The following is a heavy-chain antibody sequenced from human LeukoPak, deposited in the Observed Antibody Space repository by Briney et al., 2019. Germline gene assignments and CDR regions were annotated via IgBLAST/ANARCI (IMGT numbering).Heavy chain of an antibody. CDR3: AKNMYYYDSSGYYYYFDY. D-gene: IGHD3-22*01. CDR1: GFTFSSYG. Sequence: PGGSLRLSCAASGFTFSSYGMSWVRQAPGKGLEWVSAISGSGGSTYYADSVKGRFTISRDNSKNTLYLQMNSLRAEDTAVYYCAKNMYYYDSSGYYYYFDYWGQGTLVTVSS. CDR2: ISGSGGST. V-gene: IGHV3-23*01. J-gene: IGHJ4*02.